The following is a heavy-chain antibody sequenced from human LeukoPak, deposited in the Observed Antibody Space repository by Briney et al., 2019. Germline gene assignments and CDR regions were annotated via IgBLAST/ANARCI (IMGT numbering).Heavy chain of an antibody. Sequence: GRSLRLSCAASGFTFSSYGMHWVRQAPGKGLEWVAVIWYDGSNKYYADSVKGRFTISRDNSKNTLYLQMNSLRAEDTAVYYCAKSVDGYNPDFDYWGQGTLVTVSS. D-gene: IGHD5-24*01. J-gene: IGHJ4*02. CDR3: AKSVDGYNPDFDY. CDR2: IWYDGSNK. CDR1: GFTFSSYG. V-gene: IGHV3-33*06.